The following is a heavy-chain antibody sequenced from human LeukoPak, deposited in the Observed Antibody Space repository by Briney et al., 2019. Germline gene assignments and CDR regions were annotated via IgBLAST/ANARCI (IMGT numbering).Heavy chain of an antibody. Sequence: ASVKVSCKASGYTFTRYYMHWVPQAPGQGLEWMGRINPNSGGTNYAQKFQGRVTMTRDTSISTAYMELSRLRSDDTAVYYCASFWIKGDHPFDYWGQGTLVTVSS. V-gene: IGHV1-2*06. CDR3: ASFWIKGDHPFDY. CDR1: GYTFTRYY. D-gene: IGHD3-3*01. CDR2: INPNSGGT. J-gene: IGHJ4*02.